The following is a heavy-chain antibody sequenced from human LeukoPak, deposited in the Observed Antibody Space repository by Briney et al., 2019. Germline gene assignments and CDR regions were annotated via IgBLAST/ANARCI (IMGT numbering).Heavy chain of an antibody. CDR1: GYTFTGYH. D-gene: IGHD3-3*01. V-gene: IGHV1-2*02. CDR2: INPNSGGT. J-gene: IGHJ5*02. Sequence: HRASVKVSCKASGYTFTGYHMHWVRQAPGQGLEWMGWINPNSGGTNYAQKFQGRVTMTRDTSISTAYMELSRLRSDDTAVYYCAREKKKAYYDFRSGYNWFDPWGQGTLVTVSS. CDR3: AREKKKAYYDFRSGYNWFDP.